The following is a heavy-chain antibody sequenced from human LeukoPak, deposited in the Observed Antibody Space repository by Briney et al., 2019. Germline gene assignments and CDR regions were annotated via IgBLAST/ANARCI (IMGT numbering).Heavy chain of an antibody. J-gene: IGHJ6*03. CDR3: AKGVSDYYYYMDV. CDR2: IRYDGSNK. V-gene: IGHV3-30*02. CDR1: GFTFSSYG. Sequence: PGGSLRLSCAASGFTFSSYGMHWVRQAPGKGLEWVAFIRYDGSNKYYADSVKGRFTISRDNSKNTLYPQMNSLRAEDTAVYYCAKGVSDYYYYMDVWGQGTMVTVSS.